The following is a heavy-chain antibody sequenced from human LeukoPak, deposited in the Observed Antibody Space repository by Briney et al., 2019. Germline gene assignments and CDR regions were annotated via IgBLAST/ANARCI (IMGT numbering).Heavy chain of an antibody. CDR1: CGSISSGVYY. CDR3: ARDRSGYFDY. D-gene: IGHD3-22*01. V-gene: IGHV4-30-4*01. J-gene: IGHJ4*02. Sequence: SQTLSLTCSVSCGSISSGVYYWLWLRQPPGKGLEGFGYIYYSGSTYYNPSLKRRVNISVDTSKNQFSLKLSSVTAADTAVYYCARDRSGYFDYWGQGTLVTVSS. CDR2: IYYSGST.